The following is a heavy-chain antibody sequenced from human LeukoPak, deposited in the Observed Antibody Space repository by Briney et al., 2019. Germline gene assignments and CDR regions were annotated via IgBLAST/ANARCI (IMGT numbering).Heavy chain of an antibody. CDR1: GGSISSYY. V-gene: IGHV4-4*07. D-gene: IGHD4-17*01. J-gene: IGHJ6*03. CDR2: IYTSGST. Sequence: SETLSLTCTVSGGSISSYYWSWIRQPAGKGLEWIGRIYTSGSTNYNPSLKSRVTISVDTSKNQFSLKLSSVTAADTAVYYCARAFGDYFYYYYYMDVWGKGTTVTVSS. CDR3: ARAFGDYFYYYYYMDV.